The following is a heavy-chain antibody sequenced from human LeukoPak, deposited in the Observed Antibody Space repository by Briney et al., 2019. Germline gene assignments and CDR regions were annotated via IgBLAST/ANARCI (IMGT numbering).Heavy chain of an antibody. Sequence: SETLSLTCTVSGGSISSGSYYWSWIRQPAGKGLEWIGRIYTSGSTNYNPSLKSRVTISVDTSKNQFSLKLSSVTAADTAVYYCASRSTRGGYYYDSSGYPNDAFDIWGQGTMVTVSS. V-gene: IGHV4-61*02. D-gene: IGHD3-22*01. CDR3: ASRSTRGGYYYDSSGYPNDAFDI. CDR1: GGSISSGSYY. J-gene: IGHJ3*02. CDR2: IYTSGST.